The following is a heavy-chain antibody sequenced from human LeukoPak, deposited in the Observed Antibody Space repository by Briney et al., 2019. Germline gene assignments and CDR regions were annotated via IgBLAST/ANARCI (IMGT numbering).Heavy chain of an antibody. V-gene: IGHV4-34*01. CDR1: GGSFSGYY. CDR2: INHSGST. CDR3: ARRNAEWFGEFNYYYYMDV. J-gene: IGHJ6*03. D-gene: IGHD3-10*01. Sequence: SETLSLTCAVYGGSFSGYYWSWIRQPPGKGLEWIGEINHSGSTNYNPSLKSRVTISVDTSKNQFSLKLSSVTAADTAAYYCARRNAEWFGEFNYYYYMDVWGKGTTVTVSS.